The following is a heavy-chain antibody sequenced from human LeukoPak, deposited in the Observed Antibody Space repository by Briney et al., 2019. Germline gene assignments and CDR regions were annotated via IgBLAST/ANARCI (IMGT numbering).Heavy chain of an antibody. J-gene: IGHJ4*02. V-gene: IGHV3-48*03. CDR3: ARDPRSSGYFDY. D-gene: IGHD6-6*01. CDR1: GFTFSSYE. Sequence: PGGSLRLSCAASGFTFSSYEMNWVRQAPGKGLEWVSYISSSGSTIYYADPVKGRFTISRDNAKNSLYLQMNSLRAEDTAVYYCARDPRSSGYFDYWGQGTLVTVSS. CDR2: ISSSGSTI.